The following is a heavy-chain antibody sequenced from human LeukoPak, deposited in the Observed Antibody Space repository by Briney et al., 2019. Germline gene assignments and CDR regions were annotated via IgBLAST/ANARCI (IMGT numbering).Heavy chain of an antibody. D-gene: IGHD1-26*01. Sequence: PSETLSLTCTVSGDSISTYYWSWIRQPPGKGLEWIGYIYYSGSTNYNPSLKSRVTISVDTSKNQFSLKLTSMTAADAAVYYCASSVGSTDYWGQGTLVTVSS. CDR1: GDSISTYY. V-gene: IGHV4-59*12. CDR3: ASSVGSTDY. J-gene: IGHJ4*02. CDR2: IYYSGST.